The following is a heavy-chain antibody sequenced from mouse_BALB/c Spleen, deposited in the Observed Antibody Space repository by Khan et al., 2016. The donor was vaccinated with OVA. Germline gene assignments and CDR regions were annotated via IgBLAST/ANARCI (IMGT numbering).Heavy chain of an antibody. D-gene: IGHD2-3*01. CDR2: ISTYSGNT. V-gene: IGHV1S137*01. CDR1: GYTFTDYA. J-gene: IGHJ2*01. CDR3: ARPAYDGYYDF. Sequence: QVQLKESGPELVRPGVSVKISCKGSGYTFTDYAMYWVKQSHAKSLEWIGLISTYSGNTNYNQKFRGKATMTVDKSSSTVYMELARLTSEDSAIYYCARPAYDGYYDFWGQGTTLTVSS.